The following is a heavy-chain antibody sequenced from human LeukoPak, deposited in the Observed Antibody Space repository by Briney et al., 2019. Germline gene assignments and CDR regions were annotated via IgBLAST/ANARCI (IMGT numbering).Heavy chain of an antibody. Sequence: ASVKVSCKASGYTFTGYYMHWVRQAPGQGLEWMGWINPNSGGTNYAQKFQGRVTMTRDTSISTAYMELSRLRSDDTAVYYCARVAEIPLLWFGELSPDAFDIWGQGTMVTVSS. V-gene: IGHV1-2*02. D-gene: IGHD3-10*01. CDR3: ARVAEIPLLWFGELSPDAFDI. CDR2: INPNSGGT. CDR1: GYTFTGYY. J-gene: IGHJ3*02.